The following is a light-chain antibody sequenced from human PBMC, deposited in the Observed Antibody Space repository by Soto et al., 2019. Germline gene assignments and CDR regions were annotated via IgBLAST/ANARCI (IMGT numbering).Light chain of an antibody. CDR1: SSDVGAYNY. CDR3: NSYTTSSTVI. V-gene: IGLV2-14*01. CDR2: EVN. Sequence: QSALTQPASVSGSPGQSIAISCTGTSSDVGAYNYVSWYQQHPGKAPKLMIYEVNKRPSGVSYRFSGSKSGHTASLTISGLQAEDEADYYCNSYTTSSTVIFGGGTKLTVL. J-gene: IGLJ2*01.